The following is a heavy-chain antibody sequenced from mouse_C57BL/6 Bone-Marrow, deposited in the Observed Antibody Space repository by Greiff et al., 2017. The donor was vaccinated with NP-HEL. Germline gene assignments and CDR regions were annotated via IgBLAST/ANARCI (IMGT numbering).Heavy chain of an antibody. CDR1: GFTFSDYG. J-gene: IGHJ3*01. V-gene: IGHV5-17*01. D-gene: IGHD4-1*01. CDR3: ARGPLTGTWFAY. Sequence: EVKLVESGGGLVKPGGSLKLSCAASGFTFSDYGMHWVRQAPEKGLEWVAYISSGSSTIYYADTVKGRFTISRDNAKNTLFLQMTSLRSEDTAMYYCARGPLTGTWFAYWGQGTLVTVSA. CDR2: ISSGSSTI.